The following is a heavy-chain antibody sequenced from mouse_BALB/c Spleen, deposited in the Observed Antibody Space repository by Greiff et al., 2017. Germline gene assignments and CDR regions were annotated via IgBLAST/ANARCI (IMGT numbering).Heavy chain of an antibody. CDR2: IYPGDGDT. CDR3: ARASYDYHDY. D-gene: IGHD2-4*01. V-gene: IGHV1-80*01. CDR1: GYAFSSYW. Sequence: QVQLQQSGAELVRPGSSVKISCKASGYAFSSYWMNWVKQRPGQGLEWIGQIYPGDGDTNYNGKFKGKATLTADKSSSTAYMQLSSLTSEDSAVYFCARASYDYHDYWGQGTTLTVSS. J-gene: IGHJ2*01.